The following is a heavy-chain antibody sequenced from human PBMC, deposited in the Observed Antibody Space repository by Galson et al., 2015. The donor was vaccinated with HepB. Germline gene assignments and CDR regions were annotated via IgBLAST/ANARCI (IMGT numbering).Heavy chain of an antibody. CDR3: ARELVGLWGNGLDP. J-gene: IGHJ5*02. V-gene: IGHV4-4*07. CDR2: FSTSGRS. Sequence: ETLSLTCRVSGDSISSYYWSWIRQPAGKGLEWIGRFSTSGRSSYNPSLKSRVTMSLDTSKNQFSLKLSSVIAADTAVYYCARELVGLWGNGLDPWGQGTLVTVSS. CDR1: GDSISSYY. D-gene: IGHD3-16*01.